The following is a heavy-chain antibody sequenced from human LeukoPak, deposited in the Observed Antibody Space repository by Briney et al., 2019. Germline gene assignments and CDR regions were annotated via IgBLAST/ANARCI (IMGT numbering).Heavy chain of an antibody. CDR1: GGSISSYY. J-gene: IGHJ4*02. D-gene: IGHD1-1*01. V-gene: IGHV4-4*07. CDR3: ARDRGTWNDDGFDY. Sequence: SETLSLTCTVSGGSISSYYWCWIRQPAGKGLEWIGRIYISGSSNYNPSLKSRVTMSVDTSKNQFSLKLSSVTAADTAVYYCARDRGTWNDDGFDYWGQGTLVTVSS. CDR2: IYISGSS.